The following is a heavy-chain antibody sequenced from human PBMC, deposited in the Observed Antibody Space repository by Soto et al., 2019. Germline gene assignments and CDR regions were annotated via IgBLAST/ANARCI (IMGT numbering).Heavy chain of an antibody. J-gene: IGHJ4*02. D-gene: IGHD3-10*01. CDR3: ARGTMVRGTLDPGISGPLDY. Sequence: VQLVESGGGLVQPGGSLRLACAASGFTVSSYDMHWVRHVTGKGLEWVSTLGAGGDTYFPDSVKGRFTISRENAKNSLCLQMNNLGARDTAVYYCARGTMVRGTLDPGISGPLDYWGQGTLVAVSS. V-gene: IGHV3-13*01. CDR1: GFTVSSYD. CDR2: LGAGGDT.